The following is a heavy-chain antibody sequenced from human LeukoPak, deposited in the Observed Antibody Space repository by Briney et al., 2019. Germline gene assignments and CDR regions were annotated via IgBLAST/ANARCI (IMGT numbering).Heavy chain of an antibody. J-gene: IGHJ5*02. V-gene: IGHV5-51*01. D-gene: IGHD1-26*01. CDR1: GYSFTDYW. CDR2: IYPGDSDT. CDR3: ARHWSGSYSLVSP. Sequence: GESLKISCKGSGYSFTDYWIGWVRQMPGKGLEWMGIIYPGDSDTRYSPSFQGQVTISADKSISTAYLQWSSLKASDTAMYYCARHWSGSYSLVSPWGQGTLVTVSS.